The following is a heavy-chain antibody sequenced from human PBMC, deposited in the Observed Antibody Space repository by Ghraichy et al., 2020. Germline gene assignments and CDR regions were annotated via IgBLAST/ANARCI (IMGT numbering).Heavy chain of an antibody. CDR1: GGSVSSSNYY. CDR3: ARVIGTVEGDGTGKYYFDY. V-gene: IGHV4-39*01. Sequence: SETLSLTCTVSGGSVSSSNYYWGWNRQPPGKGLEWISNIHHSGSTYYNPSIKSRVTIYIATSKNQLSLTVTSVTAAATSVYYWARVIGTVEGDGTGKYYFDYWGQGTLVTVSS. J-gene: IGHJ4*02. D-gene: IGHD6-19*01. CDR2: IHHSGST.